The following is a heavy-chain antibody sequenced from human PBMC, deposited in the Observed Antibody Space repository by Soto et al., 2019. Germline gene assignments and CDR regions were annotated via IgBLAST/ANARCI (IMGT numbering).Heavy chain of an antibody. J-gene: IGHJ5*02. CDR1: GYTLTELS. V-gene: IGHV1-24*01. D-gene: IGHD3-10*01. Sequence: ASVKVSCKVSGYTLTELSMHWVRQAPGKGLEWMGGFDPEDGETIYAQKFQGRVTMTEDTSTDTAYMELSSLRSEDTAVYYCATAGRWFGGNWFDPWGQGTLVSVSS. CDR2: FDPEDGET. CDR3: ATAGRWFGGNWFDP.